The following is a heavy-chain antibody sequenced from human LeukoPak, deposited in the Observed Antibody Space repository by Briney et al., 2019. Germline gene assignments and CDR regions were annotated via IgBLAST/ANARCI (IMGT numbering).Heavy chain of an antibody. Sequence: KPGGSLRLSCAASGFTFSSYSMSWVRQAPGKGLEWVSSISSSSSYIYYADSVKGRFTISRDNAKNSLHLQMNSLRAEDTAVYYCARDGQTGTTVYWGQGTLVTVSS. CDR3: ARDGQTGTTVY. CDR2: ISSSSSYI. CDR1: GFTFSSYS. J-gene: IGHJ4*02. D-gene: IGHD1-7*01. V-gene: IGHV3-21*01.